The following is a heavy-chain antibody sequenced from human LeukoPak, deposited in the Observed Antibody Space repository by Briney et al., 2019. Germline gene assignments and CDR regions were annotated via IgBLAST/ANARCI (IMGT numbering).Heavy chain of an antibody. V-gene: IGHV3-53*01. CDR3: ARARPVSPWWYFDL. CDR1: GFTVSSNY. J-gene: IGHJ2*01. Sequence: GGSLRLSCAASGFTVSSNYMSWVRQAPGKGLEWVSVIYSGGSTYYADSVKGRFTISRDNSKNTLYLQMNSLRAEDTAVYYCARARPVSPWWYFDLWGRGTLVTVSS. CDR2: IYSGGST.